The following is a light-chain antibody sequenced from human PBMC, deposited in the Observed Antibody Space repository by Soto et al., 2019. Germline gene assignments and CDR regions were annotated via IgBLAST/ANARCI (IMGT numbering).Light chain of an antibody. CDR3: QQYDNLTIT. V-gene: IGKV1-33*01. Sequence: IPLTQCPSSPSSSLGDRATITWGASQDIAIYLAWYQQKQGEAPKLLIYAASSLQSGVPSRFSGSGSGTDGTFTISSLQPEDSATYYCQQYDNLTITFGQGTRLEIK. CDR1: QDIAIY. CDR2: AAS. J-gene: IGKJ5*01.